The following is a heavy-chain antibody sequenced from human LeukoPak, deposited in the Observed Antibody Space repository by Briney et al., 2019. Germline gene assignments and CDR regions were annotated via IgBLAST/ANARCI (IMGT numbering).Heavy chain of an antibody. J-gene: IGHJ6*03. D-gene: IGHD1-26*01. CDR3: AKDLVGLYYMDV. V-gene: IGHV3-23*01. Sequence: PGGSLRLSCAASGFIFSTYATSWVRQAPGKGLEWVSVISGSGGNTFYADSVKGRFTISRDNSKNTLYLQMNSLRAEDTAVYYCAKDLVGLYYMDVWGKGTTVTISS. CDR1: GFIFSTYA. CDR2: ISGSGGNT.